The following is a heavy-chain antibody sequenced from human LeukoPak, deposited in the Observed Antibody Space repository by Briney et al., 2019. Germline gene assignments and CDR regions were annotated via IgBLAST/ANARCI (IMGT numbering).Heavy chain of an antibody. J-gene: IGHJ4*02. Sequence: GESLNISCKGSGYSFTSYWISWVRQMPGKGLEWMGRIDPSDSYTNYSPSFQGHVTISADKSISTAYLQWSSLKASDTAMYYCARFFPRNYYDSSGYSTGLGYWGQGTLVTVSS. V-gene: IGHV5-10-1*01. D-gene: IGHD3-22*01. CDR3: ARFFPRNYYDSSGYSTGLGY. CDR2: IDPSDSYT. CDR1: GYSFTSYW.